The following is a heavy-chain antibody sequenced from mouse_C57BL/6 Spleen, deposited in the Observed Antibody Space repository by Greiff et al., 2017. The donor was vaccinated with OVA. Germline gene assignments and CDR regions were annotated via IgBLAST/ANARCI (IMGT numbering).Heavy chain of an antibody. V-gene: IGHV6-3*01. CDR2: IRLKSDNYAT. J-gene: IGHJ2*01. CDR1: GFTFSNYW. Sequence: EVQGVESGGGLVQPGGSMKLSCVASGFTFSNYWMNWVRQSPEKGLEWVAQIRLKSDNYATHYAESVKGRFTISRDDSKSSVYLQLNNLRAEDTGIYYCTGNWDGVYWGQGTTLTVSS. CDR3: TGNWDGVY. D-gene: IGHD4-1*02.